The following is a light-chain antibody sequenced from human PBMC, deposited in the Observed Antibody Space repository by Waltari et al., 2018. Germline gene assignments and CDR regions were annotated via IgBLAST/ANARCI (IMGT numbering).Light chain of an antibody. CDR1: QSIFYNSKNKNY. Sequence: DIVMTQSPDSLSVSLGERATINCKSRQSIFYNSKNKNYLAWYQQKPGQPPKLLIYWASTRESGVPDRFSGSGSGTDFSLTISSLQAEDVAVYYCQQYYNTPLTFGGGTKVEIK. V-gene: IGKV4-1*01. CDR2: WAS. J-gene: IGKJ4*01. CDR3: QQYYNTPLT.